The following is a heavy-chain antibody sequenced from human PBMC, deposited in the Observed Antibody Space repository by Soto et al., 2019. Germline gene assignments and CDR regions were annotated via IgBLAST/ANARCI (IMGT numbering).Heavy chain of an antibody. CDR2: INHSGST. V-gene: IGHV4-34*01. D-gene: IGHD3-10*01. CDR3: AESPYGSGSYFDY. CDR1: GGPFSGYY. Sequence: SETLSLTCAVYGGPFSGYYWSWIRQPPGKGLEWIGEINHSGSTNYNPSLKSRVTISVDTSKNQFSLKLSSVTAADTAVYYCAESPYGSGSYFDYWGQGTLVTVSS. J-gene: IGHJ4*02.